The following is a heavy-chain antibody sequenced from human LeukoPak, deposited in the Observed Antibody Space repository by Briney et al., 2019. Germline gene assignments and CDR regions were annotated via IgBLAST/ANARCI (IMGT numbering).Heavy chain of an antibody. CDR1: GDSIRGFY. J-gene: IGHJ4*02. D-gene: IGHD6-13*01. Sequence: KPSETLSLTCNVAGDSIRGFYWGWIRQPPGKGLEWIGYFYYSGDTNYNPALESRVIISVDTSKNQFSLKLSSLTAADTAVYYCASDRPGGSSLDYSGQGTLVTVSS. V-gene: IGHV4-59*01. CDR3: ASDRPGGSSLDY. CDR2: FYYSGDT.